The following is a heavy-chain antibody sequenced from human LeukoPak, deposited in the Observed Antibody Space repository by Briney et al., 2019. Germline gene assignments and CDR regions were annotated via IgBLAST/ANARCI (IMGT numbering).Heavy chain of an antibody. CDR3: ARDLHYYDSSGYYVDY. J-gene: IGHJ4*02. CDR2: IIPIFGTA. D-gene: IGHD3-22*01. Sequence: ASVKVSCKASGYTFTSYGISWVRQAPGQGLEWMGGIIPIFGTANYAQKFQGRVTITADESTSTAYMELSSLRSEDTAVYYCARDLHYYDSSGYYVDYWGQGTLVTVSS. V-gene: IGHV1-69*13. CDR1: GYTFTSYG.